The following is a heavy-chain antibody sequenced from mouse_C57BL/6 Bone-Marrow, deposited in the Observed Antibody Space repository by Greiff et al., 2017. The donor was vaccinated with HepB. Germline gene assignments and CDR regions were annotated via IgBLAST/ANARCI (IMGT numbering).Heavy chain of an antibody. CDR2: IDPSDSYT. Sequence: QVQLQQPGAELVMPGASVKLSCKASGYTFTSYWMHWVKQRPGQGLEWIGEIDPSDSYTNYNQKFKGKSTLTVDKSSSTAYMQRISLTSEDSAVYYCERRDDYDDYWGQGTTLTVSS. J-gene: IGHJ2*01. V-gene: IGHV1-69*01. D-gene: IGHD2-4*01. CDR1: GYTFTSYW. CDR3: ERRDDYDDY.